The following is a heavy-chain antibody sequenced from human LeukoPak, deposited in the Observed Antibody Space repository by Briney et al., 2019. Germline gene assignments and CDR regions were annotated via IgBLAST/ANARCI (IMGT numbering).Heavy chain of an antibody. CDR2: IKSDGTST. CDR1: EFIFSSYW. Sequence: GGSLRLSCAASEFIFSSYWMHWVRQVPGKGLVWVSRIKSDGTSTTYADSVKGRFTISRDNAKNTLYPQMNSLRAEDTAVYYCARDQTYGDYWYFDLWGRGTLVTVSS. D-gene: IGHD4-17*01. J-gene: IGHJ2*01. V-gene: IGHV3-74*01. CDR3: ARDQTYGDYWYFDL.